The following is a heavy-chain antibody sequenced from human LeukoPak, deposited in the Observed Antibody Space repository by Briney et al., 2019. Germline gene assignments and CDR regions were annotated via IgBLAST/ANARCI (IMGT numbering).Heavy chain of an antibody. CDR1: GGTFSSYA. J-gene: IGHJ4*02. CDR3: ARWNTAMDSSDY. Sequence: SVKVSCKASGGTFSSYAISWVRQAPGQGLEWMGRIIPIFGTANYAQRFQGRVTITTDESTSTAYMELSSLRSEDTAVYYCARWNTAMDSSDYWGQGTLVTVSS. D-gene: IGHD5-18*01. V-gene: IGHV1-69*05. CDR2: IIPIFGTA.